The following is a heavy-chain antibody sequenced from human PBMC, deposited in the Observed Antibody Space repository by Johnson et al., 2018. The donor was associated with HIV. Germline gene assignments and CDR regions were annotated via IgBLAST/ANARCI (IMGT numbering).Heavy chain of an antibody. CDR2: MGTAGDR. CDR3: SRESLSWELPDAFDI. CDR1: GFTFSNSD. V-gene: IGHV3-13*01. D-gene: IGHD1-26*01. Sequence: VQLVESGGGVVQPGGSLTLSCAASGFTFSNSDMHWVRQPTGQGLEWVSGMGTAGDRHYADSVNGRFTVSRENAKNSLHLQMNNLRAGDTAVYYCSRESLSWELPDAFDIWGQGTMVTVSP. J-gene: IGHJ3*02.